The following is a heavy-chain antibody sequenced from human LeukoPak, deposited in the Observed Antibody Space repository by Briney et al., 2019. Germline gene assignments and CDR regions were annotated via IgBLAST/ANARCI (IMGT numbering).Heavy chain of an antibody. J-gene: IGHJ5*02. CDR2: ISGSGGST. V-gene: IGHV3-23*01. D-gene: IGHD3-10*01. CDR3: AKVPRITMVRGVWFDP. Sequence: PGGSLRLSCAASGFTFSSYAMSWVRQAPGKGLEWVSAISGSGGSTYYADSVKGRFTISRDNSKNTLYLQMNSLRAEDTAVYYCAKVPRITMVRGVWFDPWGQGTLVTVSS. CDR1: GFTFSSYA.